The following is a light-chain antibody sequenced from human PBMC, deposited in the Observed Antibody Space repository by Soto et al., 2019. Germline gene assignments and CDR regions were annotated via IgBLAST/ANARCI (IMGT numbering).Light chain of an antibody. CDR1: QSLLHSNGYNY. CDR3: MHALQTSLT. Sequence: DIVMTQSPLSLTVTPGEPASISCRSSQSLLHSNGYNYLDWYLQKPGQSPKLLIYLGSNRASVVPDRFYGSGLGTDFTLKIRRVEPDDVGGYYCMHALQTSLTCGGGTKVEIK. CDR2: LGS. J-gene: IGKJ4*01. V-gene: IGKV2-28*01.